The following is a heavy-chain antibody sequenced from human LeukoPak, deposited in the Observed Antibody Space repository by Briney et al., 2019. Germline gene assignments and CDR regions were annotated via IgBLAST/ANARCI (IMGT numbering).Heavy chain of an antibody. CDR2: MSRSSDTI. V-gene: IGHV3-48*01. D-gene: IGHD3-3*01. CDR3: ACGVDFSSGSKRGFDY. Sequence: GGSLRLSCAASGVTFSSYSMNWVRQAPGKGLEWVSYMSRSSDTIYYADSVKGRFTISRDNAKSSLFLQMNSLRAEDTAIYYCACGVDFSSGSKRGFDYWGRGTLVTVSS. J-gene: IGHJ4*02. CDR1: GVTFSSYS.